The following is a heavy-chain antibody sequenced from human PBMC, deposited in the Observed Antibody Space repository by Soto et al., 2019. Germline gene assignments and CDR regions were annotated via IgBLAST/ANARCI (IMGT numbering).Heavy chain of an antibody. CDR2: TIPMFAAA. J-gene: IGHJ4*02. V-gene: IGHV1-69*01. Sequence: QVQLVQSGAEVKKPGSSVKVSCKASGGTFSNYTFAWVRQAPVQGLEWMGGTIPMFAAAQYAQKLQGRVTMTADESTSSVSKDLTSIRSADNAVYYCARGVFREPWKLGFDTWGQGTLVTVSS. CDR1: GGTFSNYT. CDR3: ARGVFREPWKLGFDT. D-gene: IGHD2-15*01.